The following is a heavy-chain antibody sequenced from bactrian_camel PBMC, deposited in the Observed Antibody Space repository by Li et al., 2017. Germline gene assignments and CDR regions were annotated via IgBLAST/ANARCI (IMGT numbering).Heavy chain of an antibody. V-gene: IGHV3S53*01. CDR2: LASDGSS. CDR3: AADRRRHGPPSLRPGDYSV. Sequence: HVQLVESGGGSVQAGGSLRLTCAASGYVTSDYCMSWFRQAPGKEREGVASLASDGSSIYANSLKGRFSISKDNARNWLDLQMDSLEPGDTARYYCAADRRRHGPPSLRPGDYSVWGQGTQVTVS. D-gene: IGHD2*01. J-gene: IGHJ4*01. CDR1: GYVTSDYC.